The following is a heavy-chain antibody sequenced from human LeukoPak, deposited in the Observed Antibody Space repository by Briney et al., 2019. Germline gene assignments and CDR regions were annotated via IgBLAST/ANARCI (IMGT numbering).Heavy chain of an antibody. Sequence: GASVKVSCKASGYTFTGYYMRWVRQAPGQGHGWMGWINPNSGGTHYTQKFQGRVTPTDDTSTDTAYMGLSSLESDDSAVYFCAAYTLVRGRPINFWGQGTLVTVSS. CDR2: INPNSGGT. CDR1: GYTFTGYY. J-gene: IGHJ4*02. V-gene: IGHV1-2*02. D-gene: IGHD3-10*01. CDR3: AAYTLVRGRPINF.